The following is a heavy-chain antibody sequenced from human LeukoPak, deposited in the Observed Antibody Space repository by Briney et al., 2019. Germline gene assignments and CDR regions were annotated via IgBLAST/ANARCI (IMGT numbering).Heavy chain of an antibody. CDR3: ARTLGAPRGLDAFDI. CDR2: ISSSGSYI. Sequence: GGSLRLSCAASGFTFNSYSMNWVRQAPGKGLEWVSSISSSGSYIYYADSVKGRLTISRDNAKNSLYLQMNSMRAEDTAVYYCARTLGAPRGLDAFDIWGQGTMVTVSS. CDR1: GFTFNSYS. V-gene: IGHV3-21*01. J-gene: IGHJ3*02. D-gene: IGHD3-10*01.